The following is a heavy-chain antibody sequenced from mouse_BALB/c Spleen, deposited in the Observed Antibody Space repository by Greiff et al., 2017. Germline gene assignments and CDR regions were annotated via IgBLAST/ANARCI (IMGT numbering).Heavy chain of an antibody. CDR3: ARGRGYYGYFDF. Sequence: EVQLVESGGGLVQPGGSRKLSCAASGFTFSSFGMHWVRQAPEKGLEWVAYISSGSSTIYYADTVKGRFTISRDNPKNTLFLQMTSLRSEDTAMYYCARGRGYYGYFDFWGAGTTVTVSS. D-gene: IGHD2-2*01. J-gene: IGHJ1*01. CDR1: GFTFSSFG. CDR2: ISSGSSTI. V-gene: IGHV5-17*02.